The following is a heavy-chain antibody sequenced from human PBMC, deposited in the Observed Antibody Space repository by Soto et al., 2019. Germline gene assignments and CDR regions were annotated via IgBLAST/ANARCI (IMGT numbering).Heavy chain of an antibody. CDR3: ARDGYDGSGSPYPAY. CDR2: IYYLGST. CDR1: GGSMSEYF. Sequence: SETLSLTCSVSGGSMSEYFWIFIRHSPVKGLEWIGYIYYLGSTDYNPSLKSRVTISVDTSKRQFSLRLTSVTAADTAVYYCARDGYDGSGSPYPAYWGPGTQVTVSS. V-gene: IGHV4-59*01. D-gene: IGHD3-10*01. J-gene: IGHJ4*02.